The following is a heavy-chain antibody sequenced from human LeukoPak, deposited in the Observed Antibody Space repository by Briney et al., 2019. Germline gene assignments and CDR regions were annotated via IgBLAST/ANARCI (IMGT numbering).Heavy chain of an antibody. J-gene: IGHJ4*02. Sequence: GGSLRLSCAAAGFTFNDYAMSWVRQAPGKGLEWVSVISGRGGSTYYADSVKGRFTISRDNSKNTLYLQMNSLRAEDTAVYYCAKGVVVVMATEFDYWGQGTLVTVSS. CDR2: ISGRGGST. CDR3: AKGVVVVMATEFDY. D-gene: IGHD3-22*01. V-gene: IGHV3-23*01. CDR1: GFTFNDYA.